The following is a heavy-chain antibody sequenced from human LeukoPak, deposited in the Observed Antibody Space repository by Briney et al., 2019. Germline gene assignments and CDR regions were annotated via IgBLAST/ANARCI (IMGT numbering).Heavy chain of an antibody. CDR3: AKDVSVLYYYDSSCFDY. CDR1: GFTFSSYA. J-gene: IGHJ4*02. Sequence: GGSLRLSCAASGFTFSSYAMSWVRQAPGKGLEWVSTISGSGGSTYYADSVKGRFTISRDNSKNTLYLQMNSLRAEDTAVYYCAKDVSVLYYYDSSCFDYWGQGTLVTVSS. D-gene: IGHD3-22*01. V-gene: IGHV3-23*01. CDR2: ISGSGGST.